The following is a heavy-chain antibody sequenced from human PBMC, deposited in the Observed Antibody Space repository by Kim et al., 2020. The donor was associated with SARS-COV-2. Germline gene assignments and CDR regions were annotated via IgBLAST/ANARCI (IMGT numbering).Heavy chain of an antibody. Sequence: GGSLRLSCAASGFTFSSYAMHWVRQAPGKGLEWVAVISYDGSNKYYADSVKGRFTISRDNSKNTLYLQMNSLRAEDTAVYYCARDRGYFDYLGQGTLVTVSS. J-gene: IGHJ4*02. CDR1: GFTFSSYA. CDR3: ARDRGYFDY. V-gene: IGHV3-30*04. CDR2: ISYDGSNK.